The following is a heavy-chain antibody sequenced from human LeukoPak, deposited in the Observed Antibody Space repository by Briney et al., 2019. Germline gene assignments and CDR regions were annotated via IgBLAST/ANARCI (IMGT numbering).Heavy chain of an antibody. CDR1: GGSFSGYY. D-gene: IGHD6-19*01. Sequence: SETLSLTCAVYGGSFSGYYWSWPRQPPGKGLEWVGEINHSGSTNYNPSLKSRVTISVDTSKNQFSLKLSSVTAGDTAVYYCARGRRAEAGHFDYWGQGTLVTVSS. CDR2: INHSGST. J-gene: IGHJ4*02. V-gene: IGHV4-34*01. CDR3: ARGRRAEAGHFDY.